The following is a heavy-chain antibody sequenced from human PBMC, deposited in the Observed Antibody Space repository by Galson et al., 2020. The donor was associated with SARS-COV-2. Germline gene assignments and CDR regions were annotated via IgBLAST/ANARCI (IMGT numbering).Heavy chain of an antibody. D-gene: IGHD4-17*01. Sequence: SETLSLTCIVSGGSIISSSYYWGWIRQPPGKGLEWIGNIYYSGRTYYNPSLKSRVTISLDTSKNQFSLKLSSVTAADTAMYYCARQGYGDYHTFHYWGQGTLVTVSS. CDR3: ARQGYGDYHTFHY. CDR1: GGSIISSSYY. V-gene: IGHV4-39*07. J-gene: IGHJ4*02. CDR2: IYYSGRT.